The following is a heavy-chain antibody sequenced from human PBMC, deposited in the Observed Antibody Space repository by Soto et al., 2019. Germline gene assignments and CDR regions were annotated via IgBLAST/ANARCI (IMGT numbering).Heavy chain of an antibody. J-gene: IGHJ4*02. Sequence: PSETLSLTCAVYGGSFSGYYWSWIRQPPGKGLEWIGEINHSGSTNYNPSLKSRVTISVDTSKNQFSLKLSSVTAADTAVYYCARLDFQGGAFDCWGQGTLVTVSS. V-gene: IGHV4-34*01. CDR3: ARLDFQGGAFDC. CDR1: GGSFSGYY. D-gene: IGHD2-21*01. CDR2: INHSGST.